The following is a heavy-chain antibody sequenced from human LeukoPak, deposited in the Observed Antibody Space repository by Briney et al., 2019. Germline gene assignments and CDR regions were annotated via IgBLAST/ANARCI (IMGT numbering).Heavy chain of an antibody. J-gene: IGHJ3*01. CDR3: ARPWWTSSWLHAFDV. V-gene: IGHV4-59*01. Sequence: PSETLSLTCTVSGGSINNYYWSWIRQPPGKGLESIGYIYDSGSTNYNPSLRGRVTISADTSKNQFSPNLNSVTAADMAVYYCARPWWTSSWLHAFDVWGQGTELTVSS. CDR2: IYDSGST. CDR1: GGSINNYY. D-gene: IGHD6-13*01.